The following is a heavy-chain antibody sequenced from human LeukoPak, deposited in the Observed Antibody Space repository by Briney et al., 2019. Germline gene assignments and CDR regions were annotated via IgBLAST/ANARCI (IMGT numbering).Heavy chain of an antibody. V-gene: IGHV3-23*01. CDR2: ISGSGGST. D-gene: IGHD6-6*01. Sequence: GGSLRLSCAASGFTFSSYAMSWVRQAPGKVLEWVAAISGSGGSTYYADSAKGRFTISRDNSKNTLYLQMNSLRAEDTAVYYCAKDPYSSSYRLYQHWGQGTLVTVSS. CDR1: GFTFSSYA. J-gene: IGHJ1*01. CDR3: AKDPYSSSYRLYQH.